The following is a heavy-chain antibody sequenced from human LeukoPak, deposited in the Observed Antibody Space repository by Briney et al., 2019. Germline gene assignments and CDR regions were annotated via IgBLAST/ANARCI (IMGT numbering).Heavy chain of an antibody. J-gene: IGHJ4*02. D-gene: IGHD2-15*01. CDR3: AKVFPGGCSGGSCYSGYFDY. CDR1: GFTFRTYV. Sequence: GGSLRLSCAASGFTFRTYVMHWVRQAPGKGLEWVAYIQYDGSNKYYEDSAKGRFTISRDNSKNTLYLQMDSLRGEDTAVYYCAKVFPGGCSGGSCYSGYFDYWGQGTLVTVSS. CDR2: IQYDGSNK. V-gene: IGHV3-30*02.